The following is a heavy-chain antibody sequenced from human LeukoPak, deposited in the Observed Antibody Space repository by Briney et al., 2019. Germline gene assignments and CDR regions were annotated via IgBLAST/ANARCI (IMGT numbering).Heavy chain of an antibody. Sequence: GGSLRLSCAASEFTFSYYYISWIRQAPGKRLEWVSYISSSGSSIYYVDSVKGRFTISRYNAKSSLYLQMNSLRADDTAVYYCARGGGNFNYWGQGTLVTVSS. J-gene: IGHJ4*02. CDR2: ISSSGSSI. D-gene: IGHD3-10*01. CDR1: EFTFSYYY. CDR3: ARGGGNFNY. V-gene: IGHV3-11*01.